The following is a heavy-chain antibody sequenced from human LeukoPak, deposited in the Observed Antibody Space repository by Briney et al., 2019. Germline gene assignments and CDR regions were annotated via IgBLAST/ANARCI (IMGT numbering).Heavy chain of an antibody. J-gene: IGHJ4*02. D-gene: IGHD6-19*01. V-gene: IGHV1-8*02. CDR2: MNPMSGDT. Sequence: ASVKVSCKTSGCNFPSYDINWVRQAPGQGLEWVGWMNPMSGDTKYAQRFQGRVTLTRNTSISTAYMELSSLESEDTATFFCARGIYFSSSDYWGQGTLVTVSS. CDR1: GCNFPSYD. CDR3: ARGIYFSSSDY.